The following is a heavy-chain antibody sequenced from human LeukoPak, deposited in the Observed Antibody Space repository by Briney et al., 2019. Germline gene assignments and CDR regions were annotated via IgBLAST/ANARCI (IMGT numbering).Heavy chain of an antibody. CDR3: AKEARDGYNSAFDI. Sequence: GGSLRLSCAASGFTFSDYSMHWVRQAPGKGLEWVAVISYDGSEKYYADSVKGRLTISRDNSKNTLYLQMSSLRSEDTAVYYCAKEARDGYNSAFDIWVHGTMVTVSS. V-gene: IGHV3-30*15. CDR1: GFTFSDYS. D-gene: IGHD5-24*01. CDR2: ISYDGSEK. J-gene: IGHJ3*02.